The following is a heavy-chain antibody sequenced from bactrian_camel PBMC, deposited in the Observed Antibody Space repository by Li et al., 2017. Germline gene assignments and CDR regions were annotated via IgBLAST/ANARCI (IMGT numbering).Heavy chain of an antibody. CDR2: ISFGGTTT. CDR3: ARGALIGFRELTLLTMGGSLV. CDR1: GLTFTDYG. J-gene: IGHJ6*01. Sequence: VQLVESGGGLVEPGGSLRLSCAASGLTFTDYGMSWVRQAPGKGLEWVAGISFGGTTTTVTDAAKGRFTISRDNTQNILYLQLNSLTTEDTAMFFCARGALIGFRELTLLTMGGSLVFGARGPRSPSP. D-gene: IGHD2*01. V-gene: IGHV3S42*01.